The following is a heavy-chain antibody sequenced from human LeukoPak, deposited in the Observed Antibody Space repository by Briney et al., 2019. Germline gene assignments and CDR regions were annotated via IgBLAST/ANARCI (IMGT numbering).Heavy chain of an antibody. CDR1: GGSITDSIYY. Sequence: PSETLSLTCSVTGGSITDSIYYWRWVRQPPGKGLEWIGRMSYSGTTYYNPSLNSRVIISADTSKNQFSLRLTSASAADTAVYYCANRGIYGYFNYWGKGTMVTVSS. CDR2: MSYSGTT. CDR3: ANRGIYGYFNY. V-gene: IGHV4-39*01. J-gene: IGHJ4*02. D-gene: IGHD3-10*01.